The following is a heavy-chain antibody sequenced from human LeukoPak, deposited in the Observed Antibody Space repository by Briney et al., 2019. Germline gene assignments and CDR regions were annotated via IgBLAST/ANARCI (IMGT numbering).Heavy chain of an antibody. D-gene: IGHD1-26*01. J-gene: IGHJ4*02. V-gene: IGHV4-34*01. CDR3: ARRRGSYYVPFDY. Sequence: PSETLSLTCAVYGGSFSGYYWSWIRQPPGKGLEWIGEINHSGSTNYNPSLKSRVTISVDTSKNQFSLKLSSVTAADTAVYYCARRRGSYYVPFDYWGQGTLVTVSS. CDR1: GGSFSGYY. CDR2: INHSGST.